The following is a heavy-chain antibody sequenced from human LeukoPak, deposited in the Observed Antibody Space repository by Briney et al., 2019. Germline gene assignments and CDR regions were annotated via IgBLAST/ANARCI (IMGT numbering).Heavy chain of an antibody. D-gene: IGHD2-2*01. CDR3: AKDCSCSGSCCNFCS. CDR2: ISGSGGST. Sequence: GGSLRLSCAASRFTFSSFAMSWVSQAPGKGLEWVSAISGSGGSTNYADSVKGRFTISRDHSKNTLFLKMNILRAEDTAVYYCAKDCSCSGSCCNFCSWGQGTMVTVSS. J-gene: IGHJ3*01. CDR1: RFTFSSFA. V-gene: IGHV3-23*01.